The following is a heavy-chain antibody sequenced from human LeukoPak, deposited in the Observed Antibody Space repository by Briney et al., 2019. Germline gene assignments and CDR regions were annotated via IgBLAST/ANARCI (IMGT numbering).Heavy chain of an antibody. CDR1: GYTFTSYD. J-gene: IGHJ6*03. D-gene: IGHD3-22*01. V-gene: IGHV1-8*01. Sequence: ASVKVSCKASGYTFTSYDINWVRQATGQGLEWMGWMNPNSGNTGYAQKFQGRVTMTRNTSISTAYVELSSLRSEDTAVYYCARVSRYYDSSGFHMDYYYYMDVWGKGTTVTVSS. CDR3: ARVSRYYDSSGFHMDYYYYMDV. CDR2: MNPNSGNT.